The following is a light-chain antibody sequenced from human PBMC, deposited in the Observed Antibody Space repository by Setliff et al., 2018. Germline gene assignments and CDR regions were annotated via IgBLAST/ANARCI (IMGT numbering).Light chain of an antibody. CDR2: DVS. V-gene: IGLV2-14*03. CDR1: RYDIGDHDY. J-gene: IGLJ2*01. Sequence: QSVLTQPASVSGSPGQSITISCSGTRYDIGDHDYVPWYQQYPGEAPKLLIYDVSKRPSGVSGRFSGSKSGTTASLTISALRTEDEADYYCSSYTSNSVLGIFGGGTK. CDR3: SSYTSNSVLGI.